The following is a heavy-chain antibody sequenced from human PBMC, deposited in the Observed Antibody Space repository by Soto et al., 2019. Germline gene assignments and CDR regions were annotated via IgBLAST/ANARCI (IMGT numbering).Heavy chain of an antibody. CDR1: GGSISSYY. CDR2: IYYSGST. D-gene: IGHD5-12*01. J-gene: IGHJ6*02. CDR3: ARGPTTEVYYYYGMDV. V-gene: IGHV4-59*01. Sequence: SETLSLTCTVSGGSISSYYWSWIRQPPGEGLEWIGYIYYSGSTNYNPSLKSRVTISVDTSKNQFSLKLSSVTAADTAVYYCARGPTTEVYYYYGMDVWGQGTTVTVSS.